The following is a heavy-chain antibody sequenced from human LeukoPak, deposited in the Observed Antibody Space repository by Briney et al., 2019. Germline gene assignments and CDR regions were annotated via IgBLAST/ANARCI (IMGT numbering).Heavy chain of an antibody. D-gene: IGHD1-7*01. CDR2: IYSGGST. J-gene: IGHJ6*03. Sequence: GGSLRLSCAASGFTVSSNYMSWVRQAPGKGLEGVSVIYSGGSTYYADSVKGRFTISRDNSKNTLYLQMNSLRAEDTAVYYCARDRLELWFYYYMDVWGKGTTVTVCS. V-gene: IGHV3-66*02. CDR3: ARDRLELWFYYYMDV. CDR1: GFTVSSNY.